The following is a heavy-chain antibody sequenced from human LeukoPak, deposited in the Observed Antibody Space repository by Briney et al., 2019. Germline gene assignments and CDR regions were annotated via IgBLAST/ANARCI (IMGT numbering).Heavy chain of an antibody. CDR1: GGSFSGYY. D-gene: IGHD5-18*01. CDR3: ASKRGYSYGFWEDY. V-gene: IGHV4-34*01. J-gene: IGHJ4*02. CDR2: INHSGST. Sequence: SETLSLTCAVYGGSFSGYYLSWIRQPPGKGLEWIGEINHSGSTNYNPSLKSRVTISVDTSKNQFSLKLSSVTAANTAVYYCASKRGYSYGFWEDYWGQGTLVTVSS.